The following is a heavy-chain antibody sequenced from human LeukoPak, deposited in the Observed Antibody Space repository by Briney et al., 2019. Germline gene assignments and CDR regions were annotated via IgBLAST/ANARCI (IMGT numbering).Heavy chain of an antibody. Sequence: PSETLSLTCTVSGGSISSYYWSWIRQAPGKGLEWIGYIYYSGSTNYNPSLKSRVTISVDTSKNQFSLKLSSVTAADTAVYYCAREPTVTNAFDIWGQGTMVTVSS. D-gene: IGHD4-17*01. V-gene: IGHV4-59*01. CDR1: GGSISSYY. J-gene: IGHJ3*02. CDR2: IYYSGST. CDR3: AREPTVTNAFDI.